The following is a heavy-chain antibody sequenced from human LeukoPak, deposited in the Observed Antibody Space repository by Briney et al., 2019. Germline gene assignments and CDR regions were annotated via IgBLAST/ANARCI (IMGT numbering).Heavy chain of an antibody. CDR1: GGSISSSNW. CDR3: ARGGSYTGTTVYYNYGMDV. D-gene: IGHD1-7*01. V-gene: IGHV4-4*02. CDR2: IYHSGST. Sequence: SETLSLTCAVSGGSISSSNWWSWVRQPPGKGLEWIGEIYHSGSTNYNPSLKSRVSISVDKSKNQFSLKLSSVTAADTAVYYCARGGSYTGTTVYYNYGMDVWGQGTTVTVSS. J-gene: IGHJ6*02.